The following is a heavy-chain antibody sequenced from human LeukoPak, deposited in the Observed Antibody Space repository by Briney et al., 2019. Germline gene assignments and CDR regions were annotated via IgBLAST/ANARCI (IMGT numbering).Heavy chain of an antibody. D-gene: IGHD3-10*01. Sequence: GRSLRLSCAASGFTFSNYGMHWVRQAPGKGLEWVAVIWYDGSNKYYADSVKGRFTISRDNSKNTLYMQMNSLRAEDTAVYYCAGNYGPYYFDYWGQGTLVTVSS. CDR3: AGNYGPYYFDY. J-gene: IGHJ4*02. CDR2: IWYDGSNK. V-gene: IGHV3-33*01. CDR1: GFTFSNYG.